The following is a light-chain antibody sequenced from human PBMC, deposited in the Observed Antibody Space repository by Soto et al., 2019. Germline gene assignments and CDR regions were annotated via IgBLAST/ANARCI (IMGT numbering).Light chain of an antibody. CDR3: QQHNKWPPKT. Sequence: EIVMTQSPATLSVSPGERATLSCRASQSVSTNLAWYQQKPGQAPRLLIYGASTRATGIPARFSGSGSGTEFTLTISGLQSEDFAIYYCQQHNKWPPKTFGQGTKVEIK. J-gene: IGKJ1*01. CDR1: QSVSTN. CDR2: GAS. V-gene: IGKV3-15*01.